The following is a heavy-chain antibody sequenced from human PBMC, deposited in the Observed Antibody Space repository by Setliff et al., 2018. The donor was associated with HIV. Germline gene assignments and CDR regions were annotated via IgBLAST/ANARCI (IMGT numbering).Heavy chain of an antibody. J-gene: IGHJ4*02. CDR2: IFYTGFT. D-gene: IGHD1-1*01. V-gene: IGHV4-39*02. Sequence: SETLSLTCSVSGDSFSTSSYFWGWVRQSPGGGLEWIGNIFYTGFTHYNPSLKSRVTISIDTSKNHFSLSLASVSDSDTAVYYCTRERRGDPALATTRLDYWGQGKLVTVSS. CDR3: TRERRGDPALATTRLDY. CDR1: GDSFSTSSYF.